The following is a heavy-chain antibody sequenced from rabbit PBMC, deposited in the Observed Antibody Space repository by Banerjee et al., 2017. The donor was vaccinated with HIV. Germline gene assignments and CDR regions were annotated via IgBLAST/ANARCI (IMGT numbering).Heavy chain of an antibody. V-gene: IGHV1S40*01. CDR3: ARNAGYANGGDGYFKL. CDR2: MDAGSSGST. D-gene: IGHD6-1*01. CDR1: GFSLSSSYN. J-gene: IGHJ4*01. Sequence: QSLEESGGDLVKPGASLTLTCTASGFSLSSSYNMCWVRQAPGKGLEWIACMDAGSSGSTNYASWAKGRFTISKTSSTTVTLQMTSLTAADTATYFCARNAGYANGGDGYFKLWGPGTLVTVS.